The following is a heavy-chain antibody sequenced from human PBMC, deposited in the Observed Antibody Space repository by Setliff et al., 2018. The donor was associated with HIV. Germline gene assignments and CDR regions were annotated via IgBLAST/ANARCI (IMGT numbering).Heavy chain of an antibody. V-gene: IGHV4-39*01. CDR1: GNSISTDNYH. Sequence: SETLSLTCTVSGNSISTDNYHWGWIRQPPGKGLEWIGHTANTDYNPSLKSRVTVSVDTSKNQLSLRLSSVTAADTAVYYCARHAALIKRYYYYYLDVWGKGTTVTVSS. J-gene: IGHJ6*03. D-gene: IGHD5-18*01. CDR2: TANT. CDR3: ARHAALIKRYYYYYLDV.